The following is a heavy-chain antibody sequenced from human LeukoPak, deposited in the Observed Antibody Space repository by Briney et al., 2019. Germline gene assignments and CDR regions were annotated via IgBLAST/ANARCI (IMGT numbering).Heavy chain of an antibody. V-gene: IGHV3-30*03. CDR3: ARYYGDYLIDY. Sequence: GGSLRLSCAASGFTFSHYGIHWVRQAPGKGLEWVAVISYDGNNEYYADSVKGRFTISRDNSKNTLYLQMNSLGAEDTAVYYCARYYGDYLIDYWGQGTLVTVSS. CDR1: GFTFSHYG. J-gene: IGHJ4*02. CDR2: ISYDGNNE. D-gene: IGHD4-17*01.